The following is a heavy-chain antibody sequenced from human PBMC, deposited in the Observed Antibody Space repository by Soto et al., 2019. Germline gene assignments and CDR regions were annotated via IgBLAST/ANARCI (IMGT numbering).Heavy chain of an antibody. Sequence: QITLNESGPPQVNPRQTLTLTCTFSGFSLTTSGVGVGWIRQSPGKAPEWLALIYWDDDKRYSPSLKSRLTITKDISKNQVVLTMADLDPADAATYYCAHRVLRTVFGLVTTTAIYFDFWGQGTPVAVSS. V-gene: IGHV2-5*02. D-gene: IGHD3-3*01. CDR3: AHRVLRTVFGLVTTTAIYFDF. J-gene: IGHJ4*02. CDR1: GFSLTTSGVG. CDR2: IYWDDDK.